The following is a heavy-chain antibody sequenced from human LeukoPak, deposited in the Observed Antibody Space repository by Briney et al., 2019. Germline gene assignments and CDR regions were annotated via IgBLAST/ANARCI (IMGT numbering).Heavy chain of an antibody. CDR3: ARADSSGWYFSGWFDP. J-gene: IGHJ5*02. Sequence: SETLSLTCSVSGYFISSGYYWGWIRQPPGEGLEWIATIYHSGDSYYSSSLKSRVTISVDTSKNQVSLKLTSVTAADTAVYYCARADSSGWYFSGWFDPWGQGTLVTVSS. D-gene: IGHD6-19*01. CDR2: IYHSGDS. CDR1: GYFISSGYY. V-gene: IGHV4-38-2*02.